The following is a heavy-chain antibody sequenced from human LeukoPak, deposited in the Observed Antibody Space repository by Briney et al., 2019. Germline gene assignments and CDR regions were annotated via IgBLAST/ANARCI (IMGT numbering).Heavy chain of an antibody. Sequence: GGSLRLSCAASGFTFSSYSMNWVRQAPGQGLEWVSSISSSSSYISYADSLKGRFTISRDNAKNSLYLQMNSLRAEDTAVYYCARDRAVAETGSGMDVWGQGTTVTVSS. V-gene: IGHV3-21*01. D-gene: IGHD6-19*01. CDR2: ISSSSSYI. J-gene: IGHJ6*02. CDR1: GFTFSSYS. CDR3: ARDRAVAETGSGMDV.